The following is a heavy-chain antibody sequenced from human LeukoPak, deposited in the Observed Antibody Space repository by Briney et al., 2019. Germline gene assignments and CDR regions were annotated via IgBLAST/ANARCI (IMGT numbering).Heavy chain of an antibody. Sequence: SETLSLTCAVYGGSCSGYYCGSIHQPPVKGLEWIGEINHSRSTNYNPSLNSRVTISVDTSKSQFSLKLSSVTAADTAVYYCARGLFYLDDSSGLNFDYWGQGTLVTDSS. CDR2: INHSRST. CDR3: ARGLFYLDDSSGLNFDY. CDR1: GGSCSGYY. V-gene: IGHV4-34*01. D-gene: IGHD3-22*01. J-gene: IGHJ4*02.